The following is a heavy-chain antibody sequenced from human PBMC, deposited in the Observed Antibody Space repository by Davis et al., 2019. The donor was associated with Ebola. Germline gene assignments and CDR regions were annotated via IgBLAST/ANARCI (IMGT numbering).Heavy chain of an antibody. CDR2: ISGSGGST. CDR3: AKDRGPHS. V-gene: IGHV3-23*01. J-gene: IGHJ4*02. Sequence: GESLKISCAASGFTFSSYAMSWVRQAPGKGLEWVSGISGSGGSTYYADSVKGRFTISRDNSKNTLYLQMNSLRAEDTAVYYCAKDRGPHSWGQGTLVTVSS. CDR1: GFTFSSYA.